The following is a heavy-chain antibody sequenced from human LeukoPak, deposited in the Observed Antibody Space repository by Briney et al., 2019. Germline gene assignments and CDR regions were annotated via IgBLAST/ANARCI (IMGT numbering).Heavy chain of an antibody. J-gene: IGHJ6*03. V-gene: IGHV4-39*07. CDR3: ARAEFRNHYYMDV. Sequence: SETLSLTCTVSGGSISSSSYYWGWIRQPPGKGLEWIGSIYYSGSTYYNPSLKSRVAISVDTSKNQFSLNLTSVTAADTAVYYCARAEFRNHYYMDVWGKGTTVTVSS. CDR1: GGSISSSSYY. CDR2: IYYSGST. D-gene: IGHD1-14*01.